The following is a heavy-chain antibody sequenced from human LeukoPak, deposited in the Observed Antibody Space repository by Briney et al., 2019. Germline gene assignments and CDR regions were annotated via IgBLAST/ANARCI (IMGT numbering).Heavy chain of an antibody. J-gene: IGHJ4*02. Sequence: GGSLRLSCAASGFTFSSYGMSWVRQAPGKGLEWVSAISGSGGSTYYADSVKGRFTISRDNSKNTLYLQMNSLRAEDTAVYYCAKDQVGGGGYSYGDIDYWGQGTLVTVSS. CDR2: ISGSGGST. V-gene: IGHV3-23*01. CDR1: GFTFSSYG. CDR3: AKDQVGGGGYSYGDIDY. D-gene: IGHD5-18*01.